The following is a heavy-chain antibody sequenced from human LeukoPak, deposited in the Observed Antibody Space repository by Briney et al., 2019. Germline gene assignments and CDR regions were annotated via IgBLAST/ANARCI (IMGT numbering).Heavy chain of an antibody. V-gene: IGHV4-59*01. D-gene: IGHD6-19*01. J-gene: IGHJ4*02. CDR3: ARDRSSGEFDY. Sequence: SETLSLTCTVSGGSISSSYWSWIRQPPGKGLEWIGYICYSGSTNYNPSLKSRVTISVDTSKNQFSLKLSSVTAADTAVYYCARDRSSGEFDYWGQGTLVTVSS. CDR2: ICYSGST. CDR1: GGSISSSY.